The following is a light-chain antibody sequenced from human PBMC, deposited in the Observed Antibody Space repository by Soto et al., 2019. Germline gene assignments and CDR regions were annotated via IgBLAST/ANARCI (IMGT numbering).Light chain of an antibody. J-gene: IGKJ4*01. CDR1: QDISRA. V-gene: IGKV1-9*01. Sequence: IQLTQSPSSLSAAVGDRVTITCRASQDISRALAWYQQKPGKAPNLLISPVSNLRSGVPSRFSGSGSGTDFTLTINGLQPEDFATYWCQQLYGYPLTFGGGSKVEIK. CDR2: PVS. CDR3: QQLYGYPLT.